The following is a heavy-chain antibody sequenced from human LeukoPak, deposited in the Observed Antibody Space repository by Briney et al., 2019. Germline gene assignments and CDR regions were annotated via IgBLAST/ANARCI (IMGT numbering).Heavy chain of an antibody. J-gene: IGHJ3*02. CDR3: ASSMTTVAFDI. CDR2: IYYSETT. D-gene: IGHD4-17*01. V-gene: IGHV4-59*01. CDR1: GGSISRNY. Sequence: PSETLSLTCTVSGGSISRNYWNWIRQPPGKGLEWIGNIYYSETTNYNPSLKSRVSISVDTPKNLLSLKLSSVTAADTAVYYCASSMTTVAFDIWGQGTMVTVSS.